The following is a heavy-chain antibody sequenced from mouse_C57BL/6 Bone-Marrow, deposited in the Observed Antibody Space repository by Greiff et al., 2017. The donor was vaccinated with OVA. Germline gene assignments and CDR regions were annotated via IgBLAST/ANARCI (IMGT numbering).Heavy chain of an antibody. CDR2: INPYNGGT. J-gene: IGHJ2*01. CDR3: ARFTTVVATGGDY. V-gene: IGHV1-19*01. Sequence: VQLQQSGPVLVKPGASVKMSCKASGYTFTDYYMNWVKQSHGKSLEWIGVINPYNGGTSYNQKFKGKATLTVDKSSSTAYMELNSLTSEDSAVYYCARFTTVVATGGDYWGQGTTLTVSS. CDR1: GYTFTDYY. D-gene: IGHD1-1*01.